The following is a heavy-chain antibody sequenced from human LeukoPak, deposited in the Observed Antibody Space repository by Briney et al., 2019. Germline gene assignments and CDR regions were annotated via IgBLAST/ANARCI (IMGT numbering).Heavy chain of an antibody. CDR3: ASMITFGGVIVTPEYYFDY. J-gene: IGHJ4*02. Sequence: SETLSLTCTVSGGSISSYYWSWIRQPPGKGLEWIGYIYYSGSTNYNPSLKSRVTISVDTSKNQFSLKLSSVTAADTAVYYCASMITFGGVIVTPEYYFDYWGQGTLVTVSS. CDR1: GGSISSYY. D-gene: IGHD3-16*02. V-gene: IGHV4-59*01. CDR2: IYYSGST.